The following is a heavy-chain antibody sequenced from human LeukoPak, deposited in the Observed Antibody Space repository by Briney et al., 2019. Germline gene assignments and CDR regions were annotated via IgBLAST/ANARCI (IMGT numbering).Heavy chain of an antibody. CDR1: GFTFSDYY. J-gene: IGHJ3*02. CDR2: ISSSGSTI. D-gene: IGHD2-2*01. Sequence: GGSLRLSCAASGFTFSDYYMSWIRQAPGKGLEWVSYISSSGSTIYYADSVKGRFTISRDNAKNSLYLQMNSLRAEGTAVYYCAREYQSGPDAFDIWGQGTMVTVSS. V-gene: IGHV3-11*01. CDR3: AREYQSGPDAFDI.